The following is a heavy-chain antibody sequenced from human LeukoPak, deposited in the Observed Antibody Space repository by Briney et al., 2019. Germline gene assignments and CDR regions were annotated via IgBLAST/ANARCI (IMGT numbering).Heavy chain of an antibody. J-gene: IGHJ4*02. CDR1: GGSFSGYY. CDR3: ARESGGTGH. D-gene: IGHD3/OR15-3a*01. CDR2: INHSGSL. Sequence: SETLSLTCAVSGGSFSGYYWSWIRQPPGKGLEWIWEINHSGSLNYNASLKSRVSISADTSKNQFSLKLTSVTASDTAVYYCARESGGTGHWGQGTLVTVSS. V-gene: IGHV4-34*01.